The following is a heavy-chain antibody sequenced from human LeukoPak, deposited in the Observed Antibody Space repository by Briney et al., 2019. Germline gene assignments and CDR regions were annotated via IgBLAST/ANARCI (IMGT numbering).Heavy chain of an antibody. CDR2: ISYDGSNK. J-gene: IGHJ4*02. D-gene: IGHD3-22*01. Sequence: GGSLRLSCAASGFTFSSYGMHWVRQAPGKGLEWVAVISYDGSNKYYADSVKGRFTISRDNSKNTLYLQMNSLRAEDTAVYYCAKDYDSSGDYFDYWGQRTLVTVSS. CDR1: GFTFSSYG. V-gene: IGHV3-30*18. CDR3: AKDYDSSGDYFDY.